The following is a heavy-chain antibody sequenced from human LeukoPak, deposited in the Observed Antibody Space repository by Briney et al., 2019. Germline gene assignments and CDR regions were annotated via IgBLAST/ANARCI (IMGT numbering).Heavy chain of an antibody. V-gene: IGHV3-21*01. J-gene: IGHJ4*02. CDR3: ARPREYSGYVLDY. D-gene: IGHD5-12*01. Sequence: GGSLRLSCAASGFTFSSYTMNWVRQAPGKGLEWVSSISSSSSYIYYADSVKGRFTISRDNAKSPLFLQMNSLRAEDTAVYYCARPREYSGYVLDYWGQGTLVTVSS. CDR2: ISSSSSYI. CDR1: GFTFSSYT.